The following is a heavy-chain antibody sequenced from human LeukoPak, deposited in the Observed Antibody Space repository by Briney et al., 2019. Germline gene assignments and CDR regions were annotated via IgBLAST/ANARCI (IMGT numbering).Heavy chain of an antibody. CDR1: GYTFTSYD. V-gene: IGHV1-8*01. CDR3: ARMRIVARPGRYYYYYYIDV. D-gene: IGHD6-6*01. J-gene: IGHJ6*03. Sequence: ASVKVSCKASGYTFTSYDINWVRQATGQGLEWMGWMNPNSGNTGYAQKFQGRVTMTRNTSISTAYMELSSLRSEDTAVYYCARMRIVARPGRYYYYYYIDVWGKGTTVTVSS. CDR2: MNPNSGNT.